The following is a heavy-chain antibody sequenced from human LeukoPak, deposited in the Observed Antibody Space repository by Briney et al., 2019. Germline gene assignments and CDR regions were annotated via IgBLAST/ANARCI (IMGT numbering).Heavy chain of an antibody. CDR1: GGSISSYY. CDR3: ARVGLGYYYYYYMDV. D-gene: IGHD3/OR15-3a*01. V-gene: IGHV4-59*01. Sequence: SETLSLTCTVSGGSISSYYWSWIRQPPGKGLEWIGYIYYSGSANYHPSLKSQVTISVDTSKNQFSLKLSSVTAADTAVYYCARVGLGYYYYYYMDVWGKGTTVTVSS. J-gene: IGHJ6*03. CDR2: IYYSGSA.